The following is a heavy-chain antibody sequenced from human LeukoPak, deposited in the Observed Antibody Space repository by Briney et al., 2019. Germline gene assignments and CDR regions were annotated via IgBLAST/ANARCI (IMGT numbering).Heavy chain of an antibody. J-gene: IGHJ6*02. D-gene: IGHD6-13*01. V-gene: IGHV3-43*02. CDR1: GFTFGDFA. CDR3: AKVARDSSSWYGMDL. CDR2: LSGDARST. Sequence: GGSLRLSCAASGFTFGDFAMQWVRQAPGKGLEWVSLLSGDARSTYYADSVKGRFTISRDNSKNSLYLQMNSLRTDDSALYYCAKVARDSSSWYGMDLWGQGTTVTVS.